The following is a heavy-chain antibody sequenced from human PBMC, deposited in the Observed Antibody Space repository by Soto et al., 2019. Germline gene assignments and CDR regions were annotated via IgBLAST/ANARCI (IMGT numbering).Heavy chain of an antibody. CDR1: GFSLSTSGVG. J-gene: IGHJ4*02. Sequence: QITLKESGPTLVKPTQTLTLTCTFSGFSLSTSGVGVGWIRQPPGKALEWLAFIYWDDDKRYSPSLKSRITITKDTSKNQVVLTMTNIDPVDTATYDWAHRNPNIWDFDYWGQGTLVTVSS. CDR2: IYWDDDK. CDR3: AHRNPNIWDFDY. D-gene: IGHD7-27*01. V-gene: IGHV2-5*02.